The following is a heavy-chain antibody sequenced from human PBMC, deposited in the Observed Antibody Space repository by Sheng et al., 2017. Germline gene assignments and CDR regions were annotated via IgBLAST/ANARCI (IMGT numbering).Heavy chain of an antibody. J-gene: IGHJ4*01. Sequence: EVQLLESGGGFVQPGGSLRLSCAASGFPFSMFAMSWVRQAPGKGLEWVSTISGTGEKXWDADSVKGRFTISRDNSKNTLYLQMNSLRAEDTAVYYCAKDERDGWELGEQWGHGT. V-gene: IGHV3-23*01. D-gene: IGHD3-16*01. CDR2: ISGTGEKX. CDR3: AKDERDGWELGEQ. CDR1: GFPFSMFA.